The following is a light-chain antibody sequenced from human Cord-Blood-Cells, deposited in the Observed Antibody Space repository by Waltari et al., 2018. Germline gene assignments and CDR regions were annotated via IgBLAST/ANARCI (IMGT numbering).Light chain of an antibody. CDR2: GNS. Sequence: QSVLTQPPSVSGAPGPSVTISCTGSRPNIGAGYAVHWYQQLPGTAPKLLIYGNSNRPSGVPDRFSGSKSGTSASLAITGLQAEDEADYYCQSYDSSLSGYVFGTGTKVTVL. V-gene: IGLV1-40*01. J-gene: IGLJ1*01. CDR3: QSYDSSLSGYV. CDR1: RPNIGAGYA.